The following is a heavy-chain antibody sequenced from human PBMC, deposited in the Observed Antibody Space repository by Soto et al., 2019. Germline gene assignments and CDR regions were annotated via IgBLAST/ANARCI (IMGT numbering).Heavy chain of an antibody. CDR1: GGSISSYY. V-gene: IGHV4-59*01. CDR2: IYYSGSS. D-gene: IGHD2-2*01. CDR3: ARYYCTSTTCYYFDY. Sequence: SETLSLTCTVSGGSISSYYWSWIRQPPGKGLEWIGYIYYSGSSNYNPSPKSRVTISVDTSKNQFSLKLNSVTAADTAVYYCARYYCTSTTCYYFDYWGQGTLVTVSS. J-gene: IGHJ4*02.